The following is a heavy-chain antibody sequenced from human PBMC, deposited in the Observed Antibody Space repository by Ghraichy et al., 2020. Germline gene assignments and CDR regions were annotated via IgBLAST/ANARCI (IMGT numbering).Heavy chain of an antibody. CDR3: ARDSTLGHGGFDP. V-gene: IGHV4-59*01. CDR2: IYYSGST. D-gene: IGHD2-15*01. J-gene: IGHJ5*02. CDR1: GGSFSTYY. Sequence: SQTLSLTCTVSGGSFSTYYWSWIRQPPGKGLEWIGYIYYSGSTNYNPSLKSRVTISVDTSKNQFSLNLSSVTEADTAVYYCARDSTLGHGGFDPWGQGTLVTVSS.